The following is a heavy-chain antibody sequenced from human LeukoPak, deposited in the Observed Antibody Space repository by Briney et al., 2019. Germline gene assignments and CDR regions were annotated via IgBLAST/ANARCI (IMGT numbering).Heavy chain of an antibody. CDR2: ISSSSSYI. J-gene: IGHJ4*02. CDR3: ARDRYNWNDPSTGNPDY. CDR1: GFTFSSYS. D-gene: IGHD1-1*01. V-gene: IGHV3-21*01. Sequence: GGSLRLSCAASGFTFSSYSMNWVRQAPGKGLEWVSSISSSSSYIYYADSVKGRFTISRDNAKNPLYLQMNSLRAEDTAVYYCARDRYNWNDPSTGNPDYWGQGTLVTVSS.